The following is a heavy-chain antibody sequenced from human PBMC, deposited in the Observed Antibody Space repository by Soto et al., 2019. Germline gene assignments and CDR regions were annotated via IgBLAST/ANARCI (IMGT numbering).Heavy chain of an antibody. CDR1: GGSFSGYY. D-gene: IGHD3-16*01. CDR3: TRGINYVGY. CDR2: INQSGST. J-gene: IGHJ4*02. V-gene: IGHV4-34*01. Sequence: PSETLSLTCAACGGSFSGYYWSWLRQPPGKGLEWIGEINQSGSTNYNPSLKSRVTISIDTSKNQFSLKVRSVPAPDTAVYYSTRGINYVGYCRRRPRVAVSS.